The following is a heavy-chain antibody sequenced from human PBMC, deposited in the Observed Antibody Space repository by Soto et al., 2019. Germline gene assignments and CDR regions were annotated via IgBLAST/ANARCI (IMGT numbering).Heavy chain of an antibody. CDR2: IDASDSYT. V-gene: IGHV5-10-1*03. CDR3: VRHGNVTPVYFDF. CDR1: GYRGINYW. D-gene: IGHD4-4*01. Sequence: EVQLVQSGAEVKKPGESLRLSGQGSGYRGINYWISRVRQMNGKGLEWVGRIDASDSYTVYSPSFQGHVTISIDTAINEAFMELRSLQGSDTAMYYCVRHGNVTPVYFDFWGRGTRVHVSS. J-gene: IGHJ4*01.